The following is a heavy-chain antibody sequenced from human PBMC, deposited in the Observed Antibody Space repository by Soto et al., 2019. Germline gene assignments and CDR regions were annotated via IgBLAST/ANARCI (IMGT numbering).Heavy chain of an antibody. CDR2: IYHSGST. V-gene: IGHV4-30-2*01. J-gene: IGHJ4*02. CDR1: GGSISSGGYS. Sequence: SETLSLTCAVSGGSISSGGYSWSCIRQPPGKGLEWIGYIYHSGSTYYNPSLKSRVTISVDRSKNQFSLKLSSVTAADTAVYYCARDSGITIFGVGIRLYYWGQGTLVTVSS. D-gene: IGHD3-3*01. CDR3: ARDSGITIFGVGIRLYY.